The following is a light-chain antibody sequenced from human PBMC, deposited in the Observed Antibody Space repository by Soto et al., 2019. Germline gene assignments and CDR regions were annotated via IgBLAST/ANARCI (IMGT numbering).Light chain of an antibody. CDR3: CSDAGSSRV. J-gene: IGLJ1*01. CDR1: SSDVGSYNL. Sequence: QSALTQPASVSGSPGQSITISCTGTSSDVGSYNLVSWYRQHPGKAPKLMIYEGSKRPSGVSNRFSGSKSGNTASLTISGLQAEDEADYYCCSDAGSSRVFGTGTKVTVL. V-gene: IGLV2-23*01. CDR2: EGS.